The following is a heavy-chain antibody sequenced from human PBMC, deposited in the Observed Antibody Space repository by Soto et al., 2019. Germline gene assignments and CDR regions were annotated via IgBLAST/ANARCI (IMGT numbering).Heavy chain of an antibody. Sequence: LRLSCAASGFTFSSYWMHWVRQAPGKGLVWVSRINPDGSATNYADSVKGRFTISRDNAKNTLYLQMNSLRAEDTAVFYCGRGGSDSPMAPGYWGQGTLVT. V-gene: IGHV3-74*01. CDR3: GRGGSDSPMAPGY. CDR1: GFTFSSYW. J-gene: IGHJ4*02. D-gene: IGHD5-18*01. CDR2: INPDGSAT.